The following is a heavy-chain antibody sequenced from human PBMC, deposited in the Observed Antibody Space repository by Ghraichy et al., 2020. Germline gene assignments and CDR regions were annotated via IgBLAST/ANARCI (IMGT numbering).Heavy chain of an antibody. Sequence: ASVKVSCKASGYTLTNHAMNWVRQAPGQRLEWMGWINPGNGNTRYSQNFQNRVIITRDTSASIVYMELSSLRSEDTAVYYCARASCTGGICYSPYGMDVWGRGTTVTVYS. J-gene: IGHJ6*02. CDR3: ARASCTGGICYSPYGMDV. CDR2: INPGNGNT. CDR1: GYTLTNHA. D-gene: IGHD2-8*02. V-gene: IGHV1-3*01.